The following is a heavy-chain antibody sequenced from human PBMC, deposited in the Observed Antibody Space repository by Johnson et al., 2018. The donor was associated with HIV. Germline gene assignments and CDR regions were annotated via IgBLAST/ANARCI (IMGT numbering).Heavy chain of an antibody. J-gene: IGHJ3*02. CDR2: ISSNGDNT. Sequence: VQLVESGGGLVQPGGSLRLSCAASGFTFSTYAMHWVRQAPGKGLEYVSAISSNGDNTYYANSVKGRFTISRDNSKNTLYLQMGSLRAEDMAVYYCAKAVGRQQLVQDAFDIWGQGTMVTVSS. D-gene: IGHD6-13*01. V-gene: IGHV3-64*01. CDR3: AKAVGRQQLVQDAFDI. CDR1: GFTFSTYA.